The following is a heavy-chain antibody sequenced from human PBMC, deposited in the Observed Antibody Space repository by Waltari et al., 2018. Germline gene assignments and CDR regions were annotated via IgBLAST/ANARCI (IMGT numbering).Heavy chain of an antibody. CDR1: GFTFSSYS. J-gene: IGHJ6*02. Sequence: EVQLVESGGGLVQPGGSLRLSCAASGFTFSSYSMNWVRQAPGKGLEWVSYISSSSSTIYYADSVKGRFTISRDNAKNSLYLQMNSLRAEDTAVYYCAREEERVFGVPSRYYYYGMDVWGQGTTVTVSS. D-gene: IGHD3-3*01. V-gene: IGHV3-48*01. CDR3: AREEERVFGVPSRYYYYGMDV. CDR2: ISSSSSTI.